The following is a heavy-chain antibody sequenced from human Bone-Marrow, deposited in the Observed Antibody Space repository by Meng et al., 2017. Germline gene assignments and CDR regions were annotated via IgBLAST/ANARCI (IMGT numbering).Heavy chain of an antibody. CDR2: ISAYNGNT. J-gene: IGHJ6*02. D-gene: IGHD2-2*01. CDR1: GYTFTSYG. Sequence: ASVKVSCKASGYTFTSYGISWVRQAPGQGLEWMGWISAYNGNTNYAQKLQGRVTMTTDTSTSTAYMELRSLRSDDTAVYYCARVQQSAAIFYYYYYGMDVWGQGTTVTSP. CDR3: ARVQQSAAIFYYYYYGMDV. V-gene: IGHV1-18*01.